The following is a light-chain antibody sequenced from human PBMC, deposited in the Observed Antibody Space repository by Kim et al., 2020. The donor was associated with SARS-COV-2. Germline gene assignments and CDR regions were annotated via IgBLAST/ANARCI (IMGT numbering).Light chain of an antibody. V-gene: IGLV1-47*01. J-gene: IGLJ3*02. CDR3: AVWDDSLSGWV. Sequence: GHSVTIARSGSSPNTAKNSVCWYQPLPGTAPKLLIYANNQRPSGVPDRFSASKSGTSASLATSGLRSEDEADYYCAVWDDSLSGWVFGGGTKLTVL. CDR2: ANN. CDR1: SPNTAKNS.